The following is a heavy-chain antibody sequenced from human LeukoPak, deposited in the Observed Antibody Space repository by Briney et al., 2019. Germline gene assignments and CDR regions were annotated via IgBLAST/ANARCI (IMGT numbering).Heavy chain of an antibody. V-gene: IGHV1-18*01. J-gene: IGHJ4*02. CDR2: ISAYNGNT. CDR1: GGTFSSYA. CDR3: ARDYGGHFDY. Sequence: GSVKVSCKASGGTFSSYAISWVRQAPGQGLEWMGWISAYNGNTNYAQKLQGRVTMTTDTSTSTAYMELRSLRSDDTAVYYCARDYGGHFDYWGQGTLVTVSS. D-gene: IGHD4-23*01.